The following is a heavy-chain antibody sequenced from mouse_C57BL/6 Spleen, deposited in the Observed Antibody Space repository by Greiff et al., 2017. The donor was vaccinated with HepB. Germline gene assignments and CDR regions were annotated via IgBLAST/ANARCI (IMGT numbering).Heavy chain of an antibody. CDR2: IDPSDSET. V-gene: IGHV1-52*01. J-gene: IGHJ2*01. CDR1: GYTFTSYW. Sequence: QVQLQQPGAELVRPGSSVKLSCKASGYTFTSYWMHWVKQRPIQGLEWIGNIDPSDSETHYNQKFKDKATLTVDKSSSTAYMQLSSLTSEYSAVYYCARDSSGYVVFDYWGQGTTLTVSS. CDR3: ARDSSGYVVFDY. D-gene: IGHD3-2*02.